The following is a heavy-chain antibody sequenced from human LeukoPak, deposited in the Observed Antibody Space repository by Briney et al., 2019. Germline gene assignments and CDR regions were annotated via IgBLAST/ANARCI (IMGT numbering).Heavy chain of an antibody. V-gene: IGHV3-15*04. Sequence: PGGSLRLSCAASGFTFTNAWMSWVRQAPGKGLEWAGRIESKTHGGTTDYAAPVKGRFTISRDDSKNTLYLQMNSLKTEDTAVYYCTTAGYSGYDWNYWGQGALVTVSS. J-gene: IGHJ4*02. CDR1: GFTFTNAW. CDR3: TTAGYSGYDWNY. D-gene: IGHD5-12*01. CDR2: IESKTHGGTT.